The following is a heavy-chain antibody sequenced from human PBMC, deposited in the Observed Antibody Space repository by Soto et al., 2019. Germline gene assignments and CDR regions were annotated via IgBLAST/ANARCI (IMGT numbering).Heavy chain of an antibody. CDR1: GFTFSSYW. J-gene: IGHJ6*02. Sequence: LRLSCAASGFTFSSYWMIWVRQAPGKGLEWVANIKQDGSEKYYVDSVKGRFTISRDNAKNSLYLQMNSLRAEDTAVYYCARGHXYSGYSIVNYYYYGMDVWGQGTTVTVSS. CDR3: ARGHXYSGYSIVNYYYYGMDV. D-gene: IGHD5-12*01. V-gene: IGHV3-7*01. CDR2: IKQDGSEK.